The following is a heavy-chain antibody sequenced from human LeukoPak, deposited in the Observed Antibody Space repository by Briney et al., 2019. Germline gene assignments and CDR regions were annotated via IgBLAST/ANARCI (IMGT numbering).Heavy chain of an antibody. Sequence: GGSLRLSCAASGFTFSSYAMSWVRQAPGKGLEWVSSISGSGHSTYYADSVKGRLTISRDNSKNTLYLQMNSLRPEDTAVFYCAFHYYDSSGHLDSWGQGTLVTVSS. CDR1: GFTFSSYA. CDR2: ISGSGHST. V-gene: IGHV3-23*01. CDR3: AFHYYDSSGHLDS. D-gene: IGHD3-22*01. J-gene: IGHJ4*02.